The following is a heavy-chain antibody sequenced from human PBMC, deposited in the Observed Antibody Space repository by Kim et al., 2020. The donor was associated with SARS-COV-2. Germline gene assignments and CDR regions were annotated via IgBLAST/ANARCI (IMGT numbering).Heavy chain of an antibody. J-gene: IGHJ5*02. CDR3: AREPGGAPRWFDP. D-gene: IGHD1-26*01. CDR1: GGTFSSYA. V-gene: IGHV1-69*13. Sequence: SVKVSCKASGGTFSSYAISWVRQAPGQGLEWMGGIIPIFGTANYAQKFQGRVTITADESTSTAYMELSSLRSEDTAVYYCAREPGGAPRWFDPWGQGTLVTVSS. CDR2: IIPIFGTA.